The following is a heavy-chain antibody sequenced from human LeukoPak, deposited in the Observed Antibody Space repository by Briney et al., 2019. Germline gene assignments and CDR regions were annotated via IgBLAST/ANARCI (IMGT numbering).Heavy chain of an antibody. CDR3: ARDPTTVITTPYYFDD. D-gene: IGHD4-23*01. CDR1: GGSISSYY. Sequence: SSETLSLTCTVSGGSISSYYWSWIRQPPGKGLEWIGYIYYSGSTNYNPSLKSRVTISVDTSKNQFSLRLRSVTAADTAVYYCARDPTTVITTPYYFDDWGQGTLVTVSS. J-gene: IGHJ4*02. V-gene: IGHV4-59*12. CDR2: IYYSGST.